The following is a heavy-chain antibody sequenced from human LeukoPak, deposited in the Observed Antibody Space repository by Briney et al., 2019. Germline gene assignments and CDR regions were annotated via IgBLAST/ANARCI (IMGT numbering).Heavy chain of an antibody. J-gene: IGHJ6*02. D-gene: IGHD3-9*01. CDR3: ARDLCFNWSVGMDV. CDR1: GGSISSYY. CDR2: IYYSGST. V-gene: IGHV4-59*01. Sequence: SETLSLTCTVSGGSISSYYWSWIRQPPGKGLEWIGYIYYSGSTNYNPSLKSRVTISVDTSKNQFSLKLSSVTAADTAVYYCARDLCFNWSVGMDVWGQGTTVTVSS.